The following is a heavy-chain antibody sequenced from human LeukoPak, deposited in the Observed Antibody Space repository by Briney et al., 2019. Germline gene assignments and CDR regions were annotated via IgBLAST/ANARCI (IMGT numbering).Heavy chain of an antibody. D-gene: IGHD3-16*01. Sequence: SETLSLTCTVSGYSISSGYYWAWIQQAPGKGLEWIGRIYHSGYTHYNPSLKGRVTISVDTSKNDFSLKLSSVAAADTAIYYCARDMNPTHYFDYWGQGTLVTVSS. J-gene: IGHJ4*02. CDR3: ARDMNPTHYFDY. CDR2: IYHSGYT. CDR1: GYSISSGYY. V-gene: IGHV4-38-2*02.